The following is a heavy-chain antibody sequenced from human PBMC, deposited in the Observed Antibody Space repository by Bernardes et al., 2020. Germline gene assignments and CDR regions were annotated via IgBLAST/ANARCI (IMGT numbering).Heavy chain of an antibody. CDR1: GYNFAPYW. CDR3: ARRDYYDGSGYEY. CDR2: IYPSDSDT. D-gene: IGHD3-22*01. Sequence: GEYLKSSGHGSGYNFAPYWIGWVRPMPGKGLEWMGIIYPSDSDTRYSPSFQGQVTISADESIGTAYLQWSSLKASDTAMYYCARRDYYDGSGYEYWGQGTLVTVSS. J-gene: IGHJ4*02. V-gene: IGHV5-51*01.